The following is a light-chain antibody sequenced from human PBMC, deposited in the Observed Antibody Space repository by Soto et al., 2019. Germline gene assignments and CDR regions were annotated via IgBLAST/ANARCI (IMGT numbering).Light chain of an antibody. V-gene: IGKV1-33*01. Sequence: DIHMTQSPSSLSASVGNIFTITCQASQDISRYLNSYQHKPVKAPKPLIYDASNLETRVPSRLSGSGSGTDFTFTISSLQTEDFATYYCQQYDNLPLTFGGGTKVDIK. CDR1: QDISRY. CDR2: DAS. J-gene: IGKJ4*01. CDR3: QQYDNLPLT.